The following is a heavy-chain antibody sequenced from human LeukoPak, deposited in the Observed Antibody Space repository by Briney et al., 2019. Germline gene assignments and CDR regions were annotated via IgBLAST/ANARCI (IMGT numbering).Heavy chain of an antibody. CDR3: ARGLYYDSSTPSGY. J-gene: IGHJ4*02. CDR1: GGSVSDYY. V-gene: IGHV4-59*02. D-gene: IGHD3-22*01. CDR2: ISYSGNT. Sequence: SETLSLTCTVSGGSVSDYYWTWIRQPPGKGLEWIGYISYSGNTKYNPSLKSRVTISVDTSKNQFSLKLSSVTAADTAVYYCARGLYYDSSTPSGYWGQGTLVTVSS.